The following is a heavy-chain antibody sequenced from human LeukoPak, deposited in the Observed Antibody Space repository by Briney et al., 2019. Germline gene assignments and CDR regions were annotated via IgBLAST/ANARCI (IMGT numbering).Heavy chain of an antibody. D-gene: IGHD3-10*01. J-gene: IGHJ4*02. Sequence: PGGSLRLSCTASGFTFSRYAMMWLRQAPGKGLEWVAAIATDATLYADSVKGRFTISRDNSKNTVYLQMSSLRVEDTALYYCARGTYGSQGFPLHYWGQGTLVTVSS. CDR1: GFTFSRYA. CDR2: IATDAT. CDR3: ARGTYGSQGFPLHY. V-gene: IGHV3-23*01.